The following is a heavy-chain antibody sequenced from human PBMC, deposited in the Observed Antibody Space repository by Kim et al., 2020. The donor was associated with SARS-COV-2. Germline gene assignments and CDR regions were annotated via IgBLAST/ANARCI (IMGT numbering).Heavy chain of an antibody. J-gene: IGHJ6*02. CDR1: GGSFRSDVYY. Sequence: SETLSLTCTVSGGSFRSDVYYWSWIRQHPGKGLEWIGYIYSSGSTYYNPSLKSRITISVDTSKNQFFLKLNSVTAAATALYYCASLPDVWGQGTTVTVSS. V-gene: IGHV4-31*03. CDR3: ASLPDV. CDR2: IYSSGST.